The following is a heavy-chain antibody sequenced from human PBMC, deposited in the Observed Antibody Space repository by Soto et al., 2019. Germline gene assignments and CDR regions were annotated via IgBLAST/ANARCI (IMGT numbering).Heavy chain of an antibody. Sequence: GGSLRLSCAASGFTFSSYGMHWVRQAPGKGLEWVAVISYDGSNKYYADSVKGRFTISRDNSKNTLYLQMNSLRAEDTAVYYCAKEGGYSGYDPFDIWGQGTMVTVSS. CDR1: GFTFSSYG. CDR2: ISYDGSNK. V-gene: IGHV3-30*18. J-gene: IGHJ3*02. CDR3: AKEGGYSGYDPFDI. D-gene: IGHD5-12*01.